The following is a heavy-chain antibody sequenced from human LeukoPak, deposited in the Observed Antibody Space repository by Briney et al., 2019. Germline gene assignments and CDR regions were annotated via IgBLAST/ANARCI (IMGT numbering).Heavy chain of an antibody. CDR2: ISYDGSNK. CDR1: RFTFSDYA. Sequence: GGSLRLSCAASRFTFSDYAMSWVRQAPGKGLEWVAVISYDGSNKYYADSVKGRFTISRDNSKNTLYLQMNSLRAEDTAVYYCAKDRKIVVVPAAIYGYWGQGTLVTVSS. D-gene: IGHD2-2*01. CDR3: AKDRKIVVVPAAIYGY. V-gene: IGHV3-30*18. J-gene: IGHJ4*02.